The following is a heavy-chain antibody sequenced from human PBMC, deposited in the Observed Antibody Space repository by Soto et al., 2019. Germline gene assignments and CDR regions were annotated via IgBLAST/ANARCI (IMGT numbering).Heavy chain of an antibody. D-gene: IGHD3-22*01. Sequence: GGSLRLSCAASGFTFSSYAMSWVRQAPGKGLEWVSAISGSGGSTYYADSVKGRFTISRDNSKNPLYLQMNSLRAEDTAVYYCAKDHDSSGYYDRLENYGMDVWGQGTTVTVSS. CDR2: ISGSGGST. CDR1: GFTFSSYA. V-gene: IGHV3-23*01. J-gene: IGHJ6*02. CDR3: AKDHDSSGYYDRLENYGMDV.